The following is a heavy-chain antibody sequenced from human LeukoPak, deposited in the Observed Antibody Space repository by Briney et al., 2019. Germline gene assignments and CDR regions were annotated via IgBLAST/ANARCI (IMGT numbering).Heavy chain of an antibody. J-gene: IGHJ3*02. V-gene: IGHV1-69*04. CDR1: GGTFSSYA. Sequence: ASVKVSCKASGGTFSSYAISWVRQAPGQGLKWMGRIIPILGIANYAQKFQGRVTITADKSTSTAYMELSSLRSEDTAVYYCARDPGYSSDDAFDIWGQGTMVTVSS. CDR3: ARDPGYSSDDAFDI. CDR2: IIPILGIA. D-gene: IGHD6-25*01.